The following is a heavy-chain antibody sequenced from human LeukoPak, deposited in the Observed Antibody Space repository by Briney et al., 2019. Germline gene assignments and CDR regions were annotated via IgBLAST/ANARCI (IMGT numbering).Heavy chain of an antibody. D-gene: IGHD3-22*01. CDR3: ARASYYYDTTGLGAVDI. CDR1: GFTFNDHA. Sequence: PGGSLRLSCAASGFTFNDHAMYWVRQAPGKGLEWVSGINWNSDNIGYADSVKGRFTISRDDAKNSLFLQMNSLRAEDTASYYCARASYYYDTTGLGAVDIWGQGTLVTVSS. J-gene: IGHJ3*02. V-gene: IGHV3-9*01. CDR2: INWNSDNI.